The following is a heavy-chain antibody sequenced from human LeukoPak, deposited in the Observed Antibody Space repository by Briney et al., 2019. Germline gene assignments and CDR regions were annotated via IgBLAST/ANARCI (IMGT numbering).Heavy chain of an antibody. CDR1: GGSFSGYY. CDR2: IDHSGST. V-gene: IGHV4-34*01. D-gene: IGHD3-22*01. Sequence: PSETLSLTCAVYGGSFSGYYWSWIRQPPGKGLEWIGEIDHSGSTNYNPSLKSRVTISVDTSKNQFSLKLSSVTAADTAVYYRARVNSSGYYGTGLDYWGQGTLVTVSS. J-gene: IGHJ4*02. CDR3: ARVNSSGYYGTGLDY.